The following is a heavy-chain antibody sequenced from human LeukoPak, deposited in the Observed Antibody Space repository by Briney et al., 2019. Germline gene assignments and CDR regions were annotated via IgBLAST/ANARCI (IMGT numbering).Heavy chain of an antibody. V-gene: IGHV3-74*01. CDR1: GFTFSSYW. CDR3: ARGGTLVRGGDPFDY. CDR2: INSDGSST. J-gene: IGHJ4*02. Sequence: GGSLRLSCAASGFTFSSYWMHWVRQAPGKGLVWVSRINSDGSSTSYADSVKGRFTISRDNSKNTVYLQMNTLRAEDTALYYCARGGTLVRGGDPFDYWDQGTLVTVSS. D-gene: IGHD3-10*01.